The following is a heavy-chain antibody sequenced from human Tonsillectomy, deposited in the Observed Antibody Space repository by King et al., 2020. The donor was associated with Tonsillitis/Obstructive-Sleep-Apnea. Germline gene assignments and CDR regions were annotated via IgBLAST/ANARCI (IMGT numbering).Heavy chain of an antibody. CDR2: IIPIFGTA. CDR3: AREVGGVGSRYQLLNWYFDL. V-gene: IGHV1-69*01. CDR1: GGTFSSYA. D-gene: IGHD2-2*01. J-gene: IGHJ2*01. Sequence: VQLVESGAEVKKPGSSVKVSCKASGGTFSSYAISWVRQAPGQGLEWMGGIIPIFGTANYAQKFQGRVTITADESTSTAYMELSSLRSEDTAVYYCAREVGGVGSRYQLLNWYFDLWGRGTLVTVSS.